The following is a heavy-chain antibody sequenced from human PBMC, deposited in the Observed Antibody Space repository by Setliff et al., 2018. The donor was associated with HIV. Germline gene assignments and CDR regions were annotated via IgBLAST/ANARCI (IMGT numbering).Heavy chain of an antibody. CDR1: GYKFTNYY. D-gene: IGHD4-4*01. Sequence: ASVKVSCKASGYKFTNYYIHWVRQAPGQGLEWMGWIIPNSDGTNLAQRSQGRITMTTDTSLTTAYMVLSRLRSDDTAVYYCARAPYSSVMHYFDYWGQGTLVTVSS. CDR2: IIPNSDGT. J-gene: IGHJ4*02. V-gene: IGHV1-2*02. CDR3: ARAPYSSVMHYFDY.